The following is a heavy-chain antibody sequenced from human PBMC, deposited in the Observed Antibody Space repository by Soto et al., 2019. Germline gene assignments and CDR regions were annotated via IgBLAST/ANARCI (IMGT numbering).Heavy chain of an antibody. J-gene: IGHJ4*02. CDR1: GFTFSSYA. V-gene: IGHV3-23*01. Sequence: EVQLLESGGGLVQPGGSLRLSCAASGFTFSSYAMSWVRQAPGKGLEWVSAISGSGGSTYYADSVKGRFTIYRDNSKNTLYLEMNSLRAEDTAVYYCAKDPDSSGWYYFDYWGQGTLVTVSS. CDR3: AKDPDSSGWYYFDY. CDR2: ISGSGGST. D-gene: IGHD6-19*01.